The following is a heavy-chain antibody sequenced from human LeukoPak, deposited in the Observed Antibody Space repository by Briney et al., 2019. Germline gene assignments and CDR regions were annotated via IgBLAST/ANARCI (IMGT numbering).Heavy chain of an antibody. CDR3: ARCLLWFGELPFDY. V-gene: IGHV1-18*01. J-gene: IGHJ4*02. Sequence: ASVKVSCKASGYTFTSYGISWVRQAPGQGLEWMGWISAYNGNTNYAQKLQGRVTMTTDTSTSTAYMELRSLRSDDTAVYYCARCLLWFGELPFDYWGQGTLVTVSS. D-gene: IGHD3-10*01. CDR2: ISAYNGNT. CDR1: GYTFTSYG.